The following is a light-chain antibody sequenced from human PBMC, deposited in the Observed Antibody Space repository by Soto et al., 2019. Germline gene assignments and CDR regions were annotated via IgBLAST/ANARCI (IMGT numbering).Light chain of an antibody. CDR3: GAWDNSLSAGV. J-gene: IGLJ3*02. CDR1: SSNIGNNY. Sequence: QSVLTQPPSVSAAPGQKVTVSCSGSSSNIGNNYVSWYQHLPGTAPKLLIYENNKRPSGIPDRFSGSKSGTSATLGITGLQTGDEGDYYCGAWDNSLSAGVFGGGTKVTVL. CDR2: ENN. V-gene: IGLV1-51*02.